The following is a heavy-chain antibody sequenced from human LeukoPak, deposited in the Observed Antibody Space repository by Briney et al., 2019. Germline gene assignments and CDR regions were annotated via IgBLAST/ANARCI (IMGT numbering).Heavy chain of an antibody. Sequence: PSGTLSLTCTVSGGSINGYYWSWIRQSPGKGLESLGYIYYTGSTNYNPSLKSRVTMSVDTSRNQFFLRLSSVTAADTAVYYCARFSEYYHSSVHYLDYWGQGTLVSVSS. J-gene: IGHJ4*02. CDR3: ARFSEYYHSSVHYLDY. CDR2: IYYTGST. D-gene: IGHD3-22*01. V-gene: IGHV4-59*01. CDR1: GGSINGYY.